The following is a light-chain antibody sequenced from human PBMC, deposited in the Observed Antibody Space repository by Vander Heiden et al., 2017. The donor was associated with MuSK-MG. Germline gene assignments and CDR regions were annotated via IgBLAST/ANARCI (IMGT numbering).Light chain of an antibody. V-gene: IGLV3-21*04. CDR2: YDT. CDR1: KIGNTN. Sequence: SYVLTQPPSVSVAPGKTATITCGGDKIGNTNVNWYQQKPGQAPVLVIDYDTDRPSGIPERFSGSKSANTATLSISGVEVGDEADYYCQVWDRDSDHVVFGGGTKLTVL. CDR3: QVWDRDSDHVV. J-gene: IGLJ2*01.